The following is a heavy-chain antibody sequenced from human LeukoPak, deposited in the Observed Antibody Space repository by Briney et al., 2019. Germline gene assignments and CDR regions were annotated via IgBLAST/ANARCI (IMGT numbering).Heavy chain of an antibody. V-gene: IGHV4-30-2*01. Sequence: PSQTLSLTCAVSVGSISSGGYSWSWIRQPPGKGLEWIGYIYHSGSTYYNPSLKSRVTISVDTSKNQFSLKLSSVTAADTAVYYCARDRAPYYDFWSGYSGDGWFDPWGQGTLVTVSS. J-gene: IGHJ5*02. CDR2: IYHSGST. CDR3: ARDRAPYYDFWSGYSGDGWFDP. CDR1: VGSISSGGYS. D-gene: IGHD3-3*01.